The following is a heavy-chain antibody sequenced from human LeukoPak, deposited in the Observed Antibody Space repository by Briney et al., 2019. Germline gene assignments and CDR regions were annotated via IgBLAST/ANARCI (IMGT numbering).Heavy chain of an antibody. CDR2: ISSSGSTI. CDR1: GFTFSDYY. J-gene: IGHJ4*02. D-gene: IGHD3-3*01. Sequence: GGSLRLSSAASGFTFSDYYMSWIRQAPGKGLEWVSYISSSGSTIYYAGSVKDRFTISRDNAKNSLYLQMNSLRAEDTAVYYCARDYYDFWSGSSAVDYWGQGTLVTVSS. V-gene: IGHV3-11*04. CDR3: ARDYYDFWSGSSAVDY.